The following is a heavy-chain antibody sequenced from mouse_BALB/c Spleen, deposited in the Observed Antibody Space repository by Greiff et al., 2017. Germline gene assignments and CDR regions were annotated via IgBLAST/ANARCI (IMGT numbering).Heavy chain of an antibody. CDR1: GFTFSSYA. CDR3: ARNPNYYGSRLYAMDY. CDR2: ISSGGST. J-gene: IGHJ4*01. V-gene: IGHV5-6-5*01. D-gene: IGHD1-1*01. Sequence: EVMLVESGGGLVKPGGSLKLSCAASGFTFSSYAMSWVRQTPEKRLEWVASISSGGSTYYPDSVKGRFTISRDNARNILYLQMSSLRSEDTAMYYCARNPNYYGSRLYAMDYWGQGTSVTVSS.